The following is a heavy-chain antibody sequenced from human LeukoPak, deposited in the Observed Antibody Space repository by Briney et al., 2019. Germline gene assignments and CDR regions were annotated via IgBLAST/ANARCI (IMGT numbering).Heavy chain of an antibody. CDR2: MNPNSGNT. CDR3: VARDVLLWFGETSFDY. CDR1: GYTYTSYD. Sequence: ASVKVSCKASGYTYTSYDINWVRQATGQGLEWMGWMNPNSGNTGYAQKFQGRVTMTRNTSISTAYMELSSLRSEDTAVYYCVARDVLLWFGETSFDYWGQGTLVTVSS. D-gene: IGHD3-10*01. J-gene: IGHJ4*02. V-gene: IGHV1-8*01.